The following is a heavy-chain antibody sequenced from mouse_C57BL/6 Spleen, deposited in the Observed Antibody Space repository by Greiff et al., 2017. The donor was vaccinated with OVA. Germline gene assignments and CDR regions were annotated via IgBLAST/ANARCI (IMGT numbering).Heavy chain of an antibody. CDR1: GYTFTSYW. CDR2: IYPGNSDT. CDR3: TREWTAQATWFAY. Sequence: VQLQQSGTVLARPGASVKMSCKTSGYTFTSYWMHWVKQRPGQGLEWIGAIYPGNSDTSSNQKFKGKAKLTAVTSASTAYMELSSLTNEDSAVYYCTREWTAQATWFAYWGQGTLVTVSA. D-gene: IGHD3-2*02. V-gene: IGHV1-5*01. J-gene: IGHJ3*01.